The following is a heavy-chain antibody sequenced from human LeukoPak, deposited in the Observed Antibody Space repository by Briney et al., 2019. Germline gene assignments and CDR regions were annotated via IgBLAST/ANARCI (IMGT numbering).Heavy chain of an antibody. CDR3: ARYSRSGDYVFNS. J-gene: IGHJ4*02. CDR1: DGSISSYY. D-gene: IGHD4-17*01. Sequence: SETLSLTCTVSDGSISSYYWIWIRQPPGKGLEWVGYIYYSGNTNYNPSLKSRVTISVDTSRNQFSLKLSSVTAADTAVYYCARYSRSGDYVFNSWGQGTLVTVSS. V-gene: IGHV4-59*01. CDR2: IYYSGNT.